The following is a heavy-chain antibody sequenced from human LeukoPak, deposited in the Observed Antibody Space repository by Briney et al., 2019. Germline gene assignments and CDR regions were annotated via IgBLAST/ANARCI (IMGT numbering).Heavy chain of an antibody. J-gene: IGHJ4*02. CDR1: GFTLSSYG. CDR2: IRYDGSNK. D-gene: IGHD3-3*01. V-gene: IGHV3-30*02. CDR3: AKDAVPLEWLVPFDY. Sequence: PGGSLRLSCAASGFTLSSYGMHWVRQAPGKGLEWVAFIRYDGSNKYYADSVKGRFTISRDNSKNTLYLQMNSLRAEDTAVYYCAKDAVPLEWLVPFDYWGQGTLVTVSS.